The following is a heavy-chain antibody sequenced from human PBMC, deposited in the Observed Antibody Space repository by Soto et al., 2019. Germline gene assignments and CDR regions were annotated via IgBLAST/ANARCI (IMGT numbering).Heavy chain of an antibody. J-gene: IGHJ6*02. Sequence: SGPTLVNPTQTLTLTCTFSGFSLSTSGLGVGWIRQPPGKALEWLALIYWNDDKRYSPSLXSRLTITNDTAKNQVVPTMTNMDPVDTATYYCAQGLYYESGIRFLAWLPYYYYYYGMDVWGQGT. V-gene: IGHV2-5*01. D-gene: IGHD3-3*01. CDR2: IYWNDDK. CDR1: GFSLSTSGLG. CDR3: AQGLYYESGIRFLAWLPYYYYYYGMDV.